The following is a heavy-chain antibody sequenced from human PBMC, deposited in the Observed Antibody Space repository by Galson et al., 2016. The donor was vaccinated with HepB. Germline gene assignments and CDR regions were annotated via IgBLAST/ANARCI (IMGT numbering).Heavy chain of an antibody. V-gene: IGHV3-23*01. CDR2: VSGTGGTI. Sequence: SLRLSCAAAGCNLGSFGMNCVRLVPGKGLEWVAVVSGTGGTIYYSAAVKGRFTISRDNSKTTLYLQMNSLRAEDTATYYCAKEMRWLKLGLDYWGQGTRVTVSS. J-gene: IGHJ4*02. CDR3: AKEMRWLKLGLDY. CDR1: GCNLGSFG. D-gene: IGHD5-24*01.